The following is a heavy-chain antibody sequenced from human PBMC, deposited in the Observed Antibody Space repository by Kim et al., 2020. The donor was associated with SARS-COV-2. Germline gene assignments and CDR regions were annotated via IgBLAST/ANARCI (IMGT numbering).Heavy chain of an antibody. J-gene: IGHJ6*02. V-gene: IGHV3-33*01. CDR3: ARDLVSAVRAMDV. Sequence: ADSVQGRFTVSRDNSKNTLYLQVHRLRAEDTAVYYCARDLVSAVRAMDVWGQETTVPVS. D-gene: IGHD4-17*01.